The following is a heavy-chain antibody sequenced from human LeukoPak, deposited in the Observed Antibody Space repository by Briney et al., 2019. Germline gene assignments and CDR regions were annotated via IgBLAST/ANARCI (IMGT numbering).Heavy chain of an antibody. CDR3: ARESLDYYDSSGYYQHDAFDI. J-gene: IGHJ3*02. V-gene: IGHV1-69*13. CDR2: IIPIFGTA. Sequence: ASVKVSCKASGGTFSSYAISWVRQAPGQGLEWMGGIIPIFGTANYAQKFQGRVTITADESTSTAYIELSSLRSEDTAVYYCARESLDYYDSSGYYQHDAFDIWGQGTMVTVSS. CDR1: GGTFSSYA. D-gene: IGHD3-22*01.